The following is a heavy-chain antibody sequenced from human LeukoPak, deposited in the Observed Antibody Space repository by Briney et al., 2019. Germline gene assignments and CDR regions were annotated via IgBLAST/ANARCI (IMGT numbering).Heavy chain of an antibody. V-gene: IGHV4-31*03. Sequence: SETLSLTCPVSSRPISRGVYYWSWIRQHPGKGLEWIGYIYYSGSTYYNPSLKSRVTISIDKSKNQFSLKLSSVTAADTAVYYCARDKIAAAGTVSWFDPWGQGTLVTVSS. CDR1: SRPISRGVYY. D-gene: IGHD6-13*01. CDR2: IYYSGST. CDR3: ARDKIAAAGTVSWFDP. J-gene: IGHJ5*02.